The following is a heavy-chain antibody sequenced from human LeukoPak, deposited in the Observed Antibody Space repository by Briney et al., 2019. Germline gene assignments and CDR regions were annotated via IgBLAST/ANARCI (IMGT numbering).Heavy chain of an antibody. CDR2: IYSGGST. CDR3: ARVGYYGSGNTFDY. V-gene: IGHV3-53*01. Sequence: GGSLRLSCAASGFTVSSNYMSWVRQAPGKGLEWVSVIYSGGSTYYADSVKGRFTISRDNSKNTLYLQMNSLRAEDTAVYYCARVGYYGSGNTFDYWGQGTLVTVSS. CDR1: GFTVSSNY. D-gene: IGHD3-10*01. J-gene: IGHJ4*02.